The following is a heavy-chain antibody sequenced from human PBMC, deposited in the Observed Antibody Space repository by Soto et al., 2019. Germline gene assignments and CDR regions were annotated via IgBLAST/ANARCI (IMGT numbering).Heavy chain of an antibody. D-gene: IGHD3-10*01. V-gene: IGHV1-69*13. J-gene: IGHJ6*02. Sequence: GASVNVSGKASGGTFSSDAISWVRQAPGQGLEWMGGIIPIFGTANYAQKFQGRVTLTADESTSTAYMELSSLRSEDTAVYYCARYVGRVWGYYYYGMDVWGQGTTVTVSS. CDR2: IIPIFGTA. CDR1: GGTFSSDA. CDR3: ARYVGRVWGYYYYGMDV.